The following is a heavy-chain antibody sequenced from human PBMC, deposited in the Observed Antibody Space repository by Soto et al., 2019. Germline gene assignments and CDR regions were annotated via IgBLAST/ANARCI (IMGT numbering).Heavy chain of an antibody. J-gene: IGHJ4*02. Sequence: QVQLVQSGAEVKKPGASVKVSCKASGYTFTNYYTHWVRQAPGQGLEWMGIIEPSGGSTSYAQKFQGRVTMTRDTSTSTVYIEMSSLRSEDTAVYYCARRDGGYSYGVDYWGQGTLVTVSS. CDR1: GYTFTNYY. CDR3: ARRDGGYSYGVDY. CDR2: IEPSGGST. V-gene: IGHV1-46*01. D-gene: IGHD5-18*01.